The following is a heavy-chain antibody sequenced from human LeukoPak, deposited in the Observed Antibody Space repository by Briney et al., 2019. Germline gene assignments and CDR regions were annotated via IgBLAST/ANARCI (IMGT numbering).Heavy chain of an antibody. Sequence: PGGSLRLSCAASGFTFSSYSINGVRQAAGKGLEWVSYISSSSSTIYYADSVKGRFTISRDNAKNSLYLQMNSLRDEDTAVYYCARDRWNRGDIDYWGQGTLVTVPS. D-gene: IGHD1/OR15-1a*01. V-gene: IGHV3-48*02. CDR2: ISSSSSTI. CDR1: GFTFSSYS. CDR3: ARDRWNRGDIDY. J-gene: IGHJ4*02.